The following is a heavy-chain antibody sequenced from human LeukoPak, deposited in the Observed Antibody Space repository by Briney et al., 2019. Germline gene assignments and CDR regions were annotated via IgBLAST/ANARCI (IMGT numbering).Heavy chain of an antibody. J-gene: IGHJ3*02. D-gene: IGHD6-13*01. CDR2: MNPNSGNT. CDR1: GYTFTSCD. Sequence: ASVKVSCKASGYTFTSCDINWVRQAPGQGLEWMGWMNPNSGNTGYAQKFQGRVTMTRNTSISTAYMELSSLRSEDTAVYYCARVAKAQLVLCDIWGQGTMVTVSS. CDR3: ARVAKAQLVLCDI. V-gene: IGHV1-8*01.